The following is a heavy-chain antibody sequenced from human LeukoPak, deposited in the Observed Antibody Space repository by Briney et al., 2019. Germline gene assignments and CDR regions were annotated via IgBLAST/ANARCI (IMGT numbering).Heavy chain of an antibody. Sequence: PGGSLRLSCAASGFTFSTSSMNWVRQAPGKGLEWDSSITSGASYIYYADSVKGRFTISRDNAKNSLYLQMNSLSAEDTAVYYCATGYSSGRRGYWGQGTLVTVSS. V-gene: IGHV3-21*01. J-gene: IGHJ4*02. D-gene: IGHD6-19*01. CDR3: ATGYSSGRRGY. CDR1: GFTFSTSS. CDR2: ITSGASYI.